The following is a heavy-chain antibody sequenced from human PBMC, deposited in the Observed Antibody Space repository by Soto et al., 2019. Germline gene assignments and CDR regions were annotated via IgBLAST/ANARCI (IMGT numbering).Heavy chain of an antibody. CDR1: GFTFSSYG. CDR3: AKGRIAVAVLDAFDI. Sequence: GGSLRLSCAASGFTFSSYGMHWVRQAPGKGLEWVAVISYDGSNKYYADSVKGRFTISRDNSKNTLYLQMNSLRAEDTAVYYCAKGRIAVAVLDAFDIWGQGTMVTVSS. D-gene: IGHD6-19*01. CDR2: ISYDGSNK. V-gene: IGHV3-30*18. J-gene: IGHJ3*02.